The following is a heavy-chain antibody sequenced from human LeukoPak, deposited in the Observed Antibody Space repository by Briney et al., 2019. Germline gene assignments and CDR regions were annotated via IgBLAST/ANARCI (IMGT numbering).Heavy chain of an antibody. CDR2: IYYSGST. Sequence: SETLSLTCTVSGGSISSSGYYWGWIRQPPGKGLEWIGSIYYSGSTYYNPSLKSRVTLSVDTSKNQFSLKLSSVTAADTAVYYCARQELRFLEWLRYFDYWGQGTLVTVSS. D-gene: IGHD3-3*01. CDR1: GGSISSSGYY. J-gene: IGHJ4*02. V-gene: IGHV4-39*01. CDR3: ARQELRFLEWLRYFDY.